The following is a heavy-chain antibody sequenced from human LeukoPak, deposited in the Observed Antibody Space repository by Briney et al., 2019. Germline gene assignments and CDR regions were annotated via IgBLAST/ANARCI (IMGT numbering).Heavy chain of an antibody. CDR3: ARDRWLQSEDYYMDV. V-gene: IGHV3-21*01. J-gene: IGHJ6*03. Sequence: GGSLRLSRAASGFTFSSYSMNWVRQAPGKGLEWVSSISTSSSYIYYADSVKGRFTISRDNARNSLYLQMNSLRAEDTAVYYCARDRWLQSEDYYMDVWGKGTTVTVSS. D-gene: IGHD5-24*01. CDR1: GFTFSSYS. CDR2: ISTSSSYI.